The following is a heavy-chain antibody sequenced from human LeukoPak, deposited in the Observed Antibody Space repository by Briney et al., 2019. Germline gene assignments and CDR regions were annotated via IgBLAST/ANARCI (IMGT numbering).Heavy chain of an antibody. CDR2: ISYDGSNK. V-gene: IGHV3-30*18. CDR1: GFTFSSYG. J-gene: IGHJ4*02. CDR3: AKSRGCSSTSCLVDY. Sequence: GGSLRLSCAASGFTFSSYGMHWVRQAPGKGQEWVAVISYDGSNKYYADSVKGRFTISRDNSKNTLYLQMNSLRAEDTAVYYCAKSRGCSSTSCLVDYWGQGTLVTVSS. D-gene: IGHD2-2*01.